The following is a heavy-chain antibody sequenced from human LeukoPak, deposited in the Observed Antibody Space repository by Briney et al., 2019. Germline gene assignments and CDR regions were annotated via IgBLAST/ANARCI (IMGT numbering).Heavy chain of an antibody. J-gene: IGHJ4*02. CDR2: ISGSDGTT. V-gene: IGHV3-23*01. CDR1: GGSFSGYY. CDR3: AKVDNWKYGHHDY. Sequence: PSETLSLTCAVYGGSFSGYYRSWIRQPPGKGLEWVSAISGSDGTTYYADSVKGRFTISRDNSKYTLSLQMNSLRAEDTAVYYCAKVDNWKYGHHDYWGQGTLVTVSS. D-gene: IGHD1-1*01.